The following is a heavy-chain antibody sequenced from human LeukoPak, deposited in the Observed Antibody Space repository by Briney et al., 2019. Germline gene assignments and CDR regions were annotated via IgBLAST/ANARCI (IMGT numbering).Heavy chain of an antibody. CDR3: ARGNYVWGSYRYDLGPLDMDV. CDR2: ISSSSSYI. Sequence: GGSLRLSCAASGFTFSSHSMNWVRQAPGKGLEWVSSISSSSSYIYYADSVKGRFTISRDNAKNSLYLQMNSLRAEDTAVYYCARGNYVWGSYRYDLGPLDMDVWGQGTTVTVSS. J-gene: IGHJ6*02. D-gene: IGHD3-16*02. V-gene: IGHV3-21*01. CDR1: GFTFSSHS.